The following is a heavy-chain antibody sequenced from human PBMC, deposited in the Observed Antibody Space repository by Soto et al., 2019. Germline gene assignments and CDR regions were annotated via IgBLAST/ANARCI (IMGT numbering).Heavy chain of an antibody. J-gene: IGHJ3*01. D-gene: IGHD6-25*01. V-gene: IGHV3-23*01. CDR3: VREGSGWDSRGSFDF. CDR2: ISGSGAGA. CDR1: GFTFSNHD. Sequence: GGSLRLYCRASGFTFSNHDMDWVRQAPGKGLEWVSVISGSGAGAFYADSVQGRFTISRDNSKNTLYLQMNSLRAEDTAIYYCVREGSGWDSRGSFDFWGRGTMVTVSS.